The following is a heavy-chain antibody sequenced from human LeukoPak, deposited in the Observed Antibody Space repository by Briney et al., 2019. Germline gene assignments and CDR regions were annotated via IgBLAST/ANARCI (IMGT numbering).Heavy chain of an antibody. CDR3: ARDEITMVRGVIITFPLDY. CDR1: GFTFSSYS. D-gene: IGHD3-10*01. Sequence: PGGSLRLSCAASGFTFSSYSMNWVRQAPGRGLEWVSYISSSSSTIYYADSVKGRFTISRDNAKNSLYLQMNSLRDEDTAVYYCARDEITMVRGVIITFPLDYWGQGTLVTVSS. CDR2: ISSSSSTI. J-gene: IGHJ4*02. V-gene: IGHV3-48*02.